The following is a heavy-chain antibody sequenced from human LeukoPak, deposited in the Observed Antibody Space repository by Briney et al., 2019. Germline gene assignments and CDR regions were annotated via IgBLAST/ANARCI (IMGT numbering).Heavy chain of an antibody. V-gene: IGHV4-59*01. CDR2: IYYSGST. D-gene: IGHD6-13*01. CDR3: ARDRIAAAGIGAFDI. CDR1: GGSISSYY. J-gene: IGHJ3*02. Sequence: SETLSLTCTVSGGSISSYYWSWIRQPPGKGLEWIGYIYYSGSTNYNPSLKSRVTISVDTSKNQFSLKLSSVTAADTAVYYCARDRIAAAGIGAFDIWGQGTMVTVSS.